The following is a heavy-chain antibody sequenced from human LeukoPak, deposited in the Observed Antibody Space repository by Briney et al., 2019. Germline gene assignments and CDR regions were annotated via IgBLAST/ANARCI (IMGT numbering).Heavy chain of an antibody. J-gene: IGHJ4*02. CDR3: ARHRPDLHGDFDF. CDR1: GPSISPYR. Sequence: SETLSLTCTVSGPSISPYRWSWIRQPPGKGLEWIGYAFYSVSPTYNPSLKSRLTISIERFANRFSLQLRSVTAADTAVYFCARHRPDLHGDFDFWGQGLPVAVSS. D-gene: IGHD3-10*01. V-gene: IGHV4-59*08. CDR2: AFYSVSP.